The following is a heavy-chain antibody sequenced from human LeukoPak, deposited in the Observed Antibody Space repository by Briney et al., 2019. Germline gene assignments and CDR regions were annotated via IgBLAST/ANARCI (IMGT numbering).Heavy chain of an antibody. CDR2: MNPNSGNT. CDR3: ARGRKSLDSRRIRRYYFDY. Sequence: ASVKVSCTASGYTFTSYDINWVRQATGQGLEWMGWMNPNSGNTGYAQKFQGRVTMTRNTSISTAYMELSSLRSEDTAVYYCARGRKSLDSRRIRRYYFDYWGQGTLVTVSS. D-gene: IGHD3-22*01. CDR1: GYTFTSYD. J-gene: IGHJ4*02. V-gene: IGHV1-8*01.